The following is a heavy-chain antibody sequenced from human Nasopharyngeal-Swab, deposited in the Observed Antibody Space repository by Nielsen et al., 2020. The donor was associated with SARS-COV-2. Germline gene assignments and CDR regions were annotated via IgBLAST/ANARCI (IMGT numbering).Heavy chain of an antibody. J-gene: IGHJ5*02. D-gene: IGHD4/OR15-4a*01. CDR2: IYSGGST. CDR1: GFTVSSTY. CDR3: ARDRTMANWFDP. V-gene: IGHV3-53*01. Sequence: GGSLRLSCAASGFTVSSTYMSWVRQAPGKGLEWVSVIYSGGSTYSADSVKGRFTISRHNSKNQLYLQMNSLRPDDTAVYYCARDRTMANWFDPWGQGTLFTVSS.